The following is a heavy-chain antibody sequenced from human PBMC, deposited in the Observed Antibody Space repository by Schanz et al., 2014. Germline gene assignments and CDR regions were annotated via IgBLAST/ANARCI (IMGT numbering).Heavy chain of an antibody. CDR3: ARGYSGYSHFDY. V-gene: IGHV7-4-1*02. J-gene: IGHJ4*02. Sequence: QVQLVQSGSELKKPGASVKVSCKASGYTFAMYDMNWVRQAPGQGLEWMGWINTNTANPTYAQGFTGRFVYTLDAYVTTAYLEISSLKAEDPAVYYCARGYSGYSHFDYWGQGALVTVSS. CDR1: GYTFAMYD. CDR2: INTNTANP. D-gene: IGHD5-12*01.